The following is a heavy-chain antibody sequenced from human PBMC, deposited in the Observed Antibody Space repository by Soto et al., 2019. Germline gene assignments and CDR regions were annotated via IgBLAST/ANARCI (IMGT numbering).Heavy chain of an antibody. CDR3: ARETITSVYYMDV. Sequence: GGSLRLSCAASGFTVSSNYMSWGRQAPGKGLEWVSVIYSGGSTYYADSVKGRFTISRHNSKNTLYLQMNSLRAEDTAVYYCARETITSVYYMDVWGKGTAVTVSS. V-gene: IGHV3-53*04. J-gene: IGHJ6*03. D-gene: IGHD3-16*01. CDR1: GFTVSSNY. CDR2: IYSGGST.